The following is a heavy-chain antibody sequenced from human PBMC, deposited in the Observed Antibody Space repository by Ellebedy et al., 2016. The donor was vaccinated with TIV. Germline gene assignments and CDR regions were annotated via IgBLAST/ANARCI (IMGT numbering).Heavy chain of an antibody. D-gene: IGHD2-2*01. CDR1: GFTFSTYA. Sequence: GESLKISCVASGFTFSTYAMAWVRQSPRKGLEWVAIVSFDVNKKFYSDSVKGRFTISRDNSKNTLYLDMTNLGVEDTAVYYCARDLTQYASGAGLSDSWGQGTLVTVS. CDR2: VSFDVNKK. V-gene: IGHV3-30*03. CDR3: ARDLTQYASGAGLSDS. J-gene: IGHJ4*02.